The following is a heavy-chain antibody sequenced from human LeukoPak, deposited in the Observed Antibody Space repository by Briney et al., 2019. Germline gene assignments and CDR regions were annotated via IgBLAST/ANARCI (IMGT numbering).Heavy chain of an antibody. CDR3: AKVFDDEFDY. J-gene: IGHJ4*02. V-gene: IGHV3-30*07. CDR1: GFSFIDFA. D-gene: IGHD3-9*01. CDR2: ISHDSKTK. Sequence: GGSLRLSCSASGFSFIDFAMHWVRQAPGKGLEWVAVISHDSKTKYHAESVKGRFTISRDNSKNTVYLQMNSLRAEDTAVYYCAKVFDDEFDYWGQGTLVTVSS.